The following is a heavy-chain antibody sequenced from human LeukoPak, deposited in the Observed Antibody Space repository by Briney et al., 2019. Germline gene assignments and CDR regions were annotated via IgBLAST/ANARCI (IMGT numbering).Heavy chain of an antibody. CDR3: ARGYDFWSGYGAFDI. D-gene: IGHD3-3*01. CDR2: IKQDGSEK. V-gene: IGHV3-7*01. Sequence: GGSLRLSCASSGFTFSSYWMSWVRQAPGKGLQWVANIKQDGSEKYYVDSVKGRFTISRDNAKNSLYLQMNSLRAEDTAVYYCARGYDFWSGYGAFDIWGQGTMVTVSS. CDR1: GFTFSSYW. J-gene: IGHJ3*02.